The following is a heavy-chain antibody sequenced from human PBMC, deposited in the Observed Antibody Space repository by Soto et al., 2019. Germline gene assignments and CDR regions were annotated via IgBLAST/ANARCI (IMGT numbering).Heavy chain of an antibody. D-gene: IGHD5-12*01. CDR2: IHYNGNT. V-gene: IGHV4-59*01. CDR3: AREGNLGRWLQPLDF. Sequence: PSENLSLTCTVSGDSISAYSWSRVRQPPGKGLEWIGNIHYNGNTKYNPSLKSRVTMSVDTSKNQFSLKLISVTAADTAKYFCAREGNLGRWLQPLDFWGQGTLVTVSS. CDR1: GDSISAYS. J-gene: IGHJ4*02.